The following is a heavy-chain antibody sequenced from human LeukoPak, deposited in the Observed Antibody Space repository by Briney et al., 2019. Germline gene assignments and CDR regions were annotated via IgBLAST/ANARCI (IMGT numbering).Heavy chain of an antibody. CDR1: GFTFTTYW. D-gene: IGHD3-16*01. V-gene: IGHV3-74*01. J-gene: IGHJ4*02. CDR3: ARERGFNYFDY. Sequence: GGSLRLSCAASGFTFTTYWIHWVRQAPGKGLVWVSRISNDGSSTTYADSVKGRFTISRDNAKNTVYLQMNGLRAEDTAVYCCARERGFNYFDYWGQGTLVTVSS. CDR2: ISNDGSST.